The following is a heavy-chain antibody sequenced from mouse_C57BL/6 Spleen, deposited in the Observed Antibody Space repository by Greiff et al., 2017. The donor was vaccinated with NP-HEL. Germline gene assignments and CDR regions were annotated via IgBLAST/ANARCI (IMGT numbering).Heavy chain of an antibody. CDR2: IDPSDSYT. CDR1: GYTFTSYW. CDR3: ARGGAGVTTTDYAMDY. D-gene: IGHD2-2*01. Sequence: QVQLQQPGAELVMPGASVKLSCKASGYTFTSYWMHWVKQRPGQGLEWIGEIDPSDSYTNYNQKFKGKSTLTVDKSSSTAYMQLSSLTSEDSAVDYCARGGAGVTTTDYAMDYWGQGTSVTVSS. V-gene: IGHV1-69*01. J-gene: IGHJ4*01.